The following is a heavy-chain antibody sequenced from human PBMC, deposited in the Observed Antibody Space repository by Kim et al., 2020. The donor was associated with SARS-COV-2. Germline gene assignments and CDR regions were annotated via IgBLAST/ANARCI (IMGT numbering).Heavy chain of an antibody. CDR3: ARDRWWEYSPYYFDY. CDR2: ISAYNGNT. D-gene: IGHD2-15*01. CDR1: GYTFTSYG. Sequence: ASVKVSCKASGYTFTSYGISWVRQAPGQGLEWMGWISAYNGNTNYAQKLQGRVTMTTDTSTSTAYMELRSLRSDDTAVYCCARDRWWEYSPYYFDYWGQGTLVTVSS. J-gene: IGHJ4*02. V-gene: IGHV1-18*04.